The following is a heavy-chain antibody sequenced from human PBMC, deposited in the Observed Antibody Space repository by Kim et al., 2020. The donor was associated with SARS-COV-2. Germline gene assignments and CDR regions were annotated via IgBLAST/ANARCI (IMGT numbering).Heavy chain of an antibody. CDR3: AKGGGSAWYYAMDV. CDR1: AYTFTSYN. Sequence: ASVKVSCKASAYTFTSYNIHWVRQAPGQRLEWMGWIIAGNGNTKYSQNFQGRVTITRDTAATTSYMELASLRSEDTAGYYCAKGGGSAWYYAMDVWGQGT. J-gene: IGHJ6*02. V-gene: IGHV1-3*01. CDR2: IIAGNGNT. D-gene: IGHD3-16*01.